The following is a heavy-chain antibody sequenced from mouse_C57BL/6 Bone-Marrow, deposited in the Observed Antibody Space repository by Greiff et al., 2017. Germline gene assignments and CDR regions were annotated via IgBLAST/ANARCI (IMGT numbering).Heavy chain of an antibody. D-gene: IGHD3-2*02. CDR2: IWSGGST. V-gene: IGHV2-2*01. J-gene: IGHJ3*01. CDR3: ARNSDSSGSLAY. CDR1: GFSLTSYG. Sequence: VQVVESGPGLVQPSQSLSITCTVSGFSLTSYGVHWVRQSPGKGLEWLGVIWSGGSTDYNAAFISRLSISKDNTKSQVFFKMNSLQADDTAIYYCARNSDSSGSLAYWGQGTLVTVSA.